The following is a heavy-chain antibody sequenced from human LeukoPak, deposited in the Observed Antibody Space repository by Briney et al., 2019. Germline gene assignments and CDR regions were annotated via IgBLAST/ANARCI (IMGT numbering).Heavy chain of an antibody. CDR3: AVLSSHYYCYYMDV. D-gene: IGHD2-2*01. V-gene: IGHV4-39*07. CDR1: GGSISSSSYY. J-gene: IGHJ6*03. CDR2: IYYSGST. Sequence: SETLSLTCTVSGGSISSSSYYWGWIRQPPGKGLEWIGSIYYSGSTYYNPSLKSRVTISVDTSKNQFSLKLSSVTAADTAVYYCAVLSSHYYCYYMDVWGKGTTVTISS.